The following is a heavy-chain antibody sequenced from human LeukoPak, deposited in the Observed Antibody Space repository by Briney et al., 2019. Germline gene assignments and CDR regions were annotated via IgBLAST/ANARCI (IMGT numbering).Heavy chain of an antibody. CDR2: IYYSGST. V-gene: IGHV4-59*01. CDR1: GGSISSYY. CDR3: AREIAVYDFWSGPNWFDP. J-gene: IGHJ5*02. D-gene: IGHD3-3*01. Sequence: SETLSLTFTVSGGSISSYYWSWIRQPPGKGLEWIGYIYYSGSTNYNPSLKSRVTISVDTSKNQFSLKLSSVTAADTAVYYCAREIAVYDFWSGPNWFDPWGQGTLVTVSP.